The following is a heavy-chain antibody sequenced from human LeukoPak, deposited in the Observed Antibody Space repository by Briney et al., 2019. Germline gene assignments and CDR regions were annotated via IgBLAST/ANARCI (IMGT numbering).Heavy chain of an antibody. CDR1: GFTFSSYG. D-gene: IGHD2-15*01. CDR3: ARAQYCSGGSCYSGSDY. CDR2: IWYDGSNK. V-gene: IGHV3-33*01. Sequence: GGSLRLSCAASGFTFSSYGMHWVRQAPGKGLEWVAVIWYDGSNKYYADSVKGRFTISRDNSKNTLYLQMNSLRAEDTAVYYCARAQYCSGGSCYSGSDYWGQGTLVTVSS. J-gene: IGHJ4*02.